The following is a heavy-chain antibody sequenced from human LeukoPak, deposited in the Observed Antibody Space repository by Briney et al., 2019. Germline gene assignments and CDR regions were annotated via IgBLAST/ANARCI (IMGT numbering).Heavy chain of an antibody. D-gene: IGHD6-19*01. CDR3: ARKGSGWFLPDY. CDR1: GGSFSGYY. J-gene: IGHJ4*02. Sequence: SETLSLTCAVYGGSFSGYYWSWIRQPPGKGLEWIGEINHSGSTNYNPSLKSRVTISVDTSKNQFSLKLSSVTAADTAVYYCARKGSGWFLPDYWGQGTLVTVSS. V-gene: IGHV4-34*01. CDR2: INHSGST.